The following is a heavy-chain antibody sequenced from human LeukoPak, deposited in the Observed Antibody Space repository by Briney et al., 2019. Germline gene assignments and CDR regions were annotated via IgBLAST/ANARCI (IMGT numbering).Heavy chain of an antibody. CDR2: VYSSGAT. D-gene: IGHD3-10*01. CDR1: DASVTTYS. Sequence: PSETLSLTCTVPDASVTTYSWSWLRQPAGKGLEWIGRVYSSGATKYNPSLKSRVTISADTSKNQFSLKLPSVTAADTAVYYCARDHYGAGSYKAYFDYWGHGIQVTVSS. V-gene: IGHV4-4*07. J-gene: IGHJ4*01. CDR3: ARDHYGAGSYKAYFDY.